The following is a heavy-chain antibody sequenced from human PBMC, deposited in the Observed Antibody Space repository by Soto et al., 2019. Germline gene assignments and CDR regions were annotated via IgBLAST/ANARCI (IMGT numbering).Heavy chain of an antibody. CDR1: SEYLGSYY. J-gene: IGHJ3*02. CDR2: INHAGKN. Sequence: QVQQHQWGAGLLKPSETLSLTCAVSSEYLGSYYWNWIRQSPGKGLEWIGEINHAGKNNYSPSLKSRVTMSIDMSKNLVSLKLTSVTAADTAVYYCARGGSSDWQVALDIWGQGTMDTVSS. D-gene: IGHD6-19*01. V-gene: IGHV4-34*01. CDR3: ARGGSSDWQVALDI.